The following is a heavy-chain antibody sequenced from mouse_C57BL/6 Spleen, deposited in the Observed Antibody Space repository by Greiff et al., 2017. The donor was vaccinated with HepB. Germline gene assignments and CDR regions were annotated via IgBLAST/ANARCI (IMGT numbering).Heavy chain of an antibody. V-gene: IGHV1-82*01. J-gene: IGHJ4*01. CDR2: IYPGDGDT. CDR3: AREQLRLYAMDH. Sequence: QVQLQQSGPELVKPGASVKISCKASGYAFSSSWMNWVKQRPGKGLEWIGRIYPGDGDTNYNGKFKGKATLTADKSSSTAYMQLSSLTSEDSAVYFCAREQLRLYAMDHWGQGTSVTVSS. CDR1: GYAFSSSW. D-gene: IGHD3-2*02.